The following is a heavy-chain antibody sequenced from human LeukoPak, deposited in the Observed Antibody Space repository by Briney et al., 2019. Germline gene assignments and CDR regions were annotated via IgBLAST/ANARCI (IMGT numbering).Heavy chain of an antibody. V-gene: IGHV3-23*01. CDR3: AKDSVGYYYESASDYSPSFDL. Sequence: GGSLRLSCAASGFTFSSYAMSWVRQAPGKGLEWVSAISGSGGSTYYADSVKGRFTISRDNSKNTLYLQMNSLRAEDTAVYYCAKDSVGYYYESASDYSPSFDLWGQGPMV. D-gene: IGHD3-22*01. J-gene: IGHJ3*01. CDR2: ISGSGGST. CDR1: GFTFSSYA.